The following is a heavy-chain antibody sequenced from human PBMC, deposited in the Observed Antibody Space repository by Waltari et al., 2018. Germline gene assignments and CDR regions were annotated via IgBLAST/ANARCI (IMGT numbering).Heavy chain of an antibody. CDR3: VRGSNDWYGFDY. CDR2: IHSGGGIK. V-gene: IGHV3-74*03. D-gene: IGHD6-19*01. Sequence: EVHLVESGGGLVQPGGSLRLSCAASGFTFSDYWMHWVRESPGKGLVWGSSIHSGGGIKQYADFVKGRVTVSRDNARDTLSLQMNSLGVEDTALYYCVRGSNDWYGFDYWGQGPGSPSRQ. CDR1: GFTFSDYW. J-gene: IGHJ4*02.